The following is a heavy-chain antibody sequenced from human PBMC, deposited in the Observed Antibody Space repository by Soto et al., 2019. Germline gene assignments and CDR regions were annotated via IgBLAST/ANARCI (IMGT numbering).Heavy chain of an antibody. D-gene: IGHD2-8*01. CDR3: ARHKQLGYCTNGVCYAWVDFDY. Sequence: PSETLSLTCTVSGGSISSYYWSWIRQPPGKGLEWIGYIYYSGSTNYNPSLKSRVTISVDTSKNQFSLKLSSVTAADTAVYYCARHKQLGYCTNGVCYAWVDFDYWGQGTLVTVSS. J-gene: IGHJ4*02. CDR2: IYYSGST. V-gene: IGHV4-59*08. CDR1: GGSISSYY.